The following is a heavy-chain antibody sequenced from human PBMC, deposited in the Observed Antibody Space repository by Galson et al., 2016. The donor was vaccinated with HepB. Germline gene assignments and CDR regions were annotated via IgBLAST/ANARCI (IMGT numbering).Heavy chain of an antibody. Sequence: LRLSCAASGFTFTKYAMHWVRQAPGKGLEWVAVAWFDESDKHYGDSVKGRFTISRDNYKNTAYLHMNSLRAGDTAVYYCARDPGRDGGMDVWGQGTTVTVSS. J-gene: IGHJ6*02. CDR2: AWFDESDK. CDR1: GFTFTKYA. D-gene: IGHD5-24*01. V-gene: IGHV3-33*01. CDR3: ARDPGRDGGMDV.